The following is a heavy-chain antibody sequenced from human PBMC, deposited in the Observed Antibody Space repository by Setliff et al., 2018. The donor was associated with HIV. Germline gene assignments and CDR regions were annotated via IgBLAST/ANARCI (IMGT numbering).Heavy chain of an antibody. CDR2: IIPFIDAT. J-gene: IGHJ4*02. CDR3: AKAAVEMTTIAFGGPPGY. D-gene: IGHD3-16*01. V-gene: IGHV1-69*11. CDR1: GGTFRSYS. Sequence: SVKVSCKASGGTFRSYSINWVRQAPGQGLEWMGTIIPFIDATHYAQSFQGRLTITADESSNTAYMELSSLRLHDTAVYYCAKAAVEMTTIAFGGPPGYWGQGTLVT.